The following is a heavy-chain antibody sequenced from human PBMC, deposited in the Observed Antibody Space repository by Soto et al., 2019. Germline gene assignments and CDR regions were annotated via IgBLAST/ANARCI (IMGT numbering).Heavy chain of an antibody. J-gene: IGHJ6*01. Sequence: EVQLVESGGGLVKPGGSLRLSCAASGFNFSSYSMNWVRQAPGKGLEWVSSISRSSSNIYYVDSVKGRFTIPRDNAKNSLYLQMNSLTAEDTAVYYCARDLKVAAAGTGYYYYGMDVWGQGTTVTVSS. CDR2: ISRSSSNI. CDR1: GFNFSSYS. V-gene: IGHV3-21*01. D-gene: IGHD6-13*01. CDR3: ARDLKVAAAGTGYYYYGMDV.